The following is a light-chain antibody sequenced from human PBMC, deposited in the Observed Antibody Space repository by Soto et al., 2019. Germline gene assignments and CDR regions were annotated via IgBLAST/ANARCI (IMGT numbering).Light chain of an antibody. J-gene: IGLJ2*01. CDR2: SNV. Sequence: QSVLTQTPSASGTPGQRVSISCSGGRLNIGSNLVNWYQQLPGTAPKLLIYSNVQRPSGVPDRFSGSKSGTSASLAISGLQSEDEADYYCSALDDTLKGVIFGGGTKVTVL. CDR1: RLNIGSNL. V-gene: IGLV1-44*01. CDR3: SALDDTLKGVI.